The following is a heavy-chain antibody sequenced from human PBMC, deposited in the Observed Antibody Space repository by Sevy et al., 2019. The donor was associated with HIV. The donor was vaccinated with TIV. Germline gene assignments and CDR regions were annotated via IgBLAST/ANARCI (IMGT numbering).Heavy chain of an antibody. D-gene: IGHD6-19*01. J-gene: IGHJ4*02. CDR3: ARDDRPSGWLFDY. Sequence: GGSLRLSCAASGFTFSSYWMTCVRQAPGKGLEWVANINRDGSTKNYVDSVKGRFTISRDNAKNSLYLEMNSLRAEDTAVYYCARDDRPSGWLFDYWGQGTLVTVSS. CDR2: INRDGSTK. CDR1: GFTFSSYW. V-gene: IGHV3-7*01.